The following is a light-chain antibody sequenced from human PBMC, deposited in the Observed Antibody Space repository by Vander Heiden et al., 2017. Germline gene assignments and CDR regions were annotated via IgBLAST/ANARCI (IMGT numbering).Light chain of an antibody. CDR2: DGT. J-gene: IGLJ2*01. Sequence: QSALTQPASASGSPGQSITISCTGTSSDVVTYNLVSWYRQDPGKAPKLIILDGTKRPSGISNRFSGSKSGNTASPTISGLQAGDEADYYCCSHAGSSTLDGVVGGGTKLTVL. CDR1: SSDVVTYNL. V-gene: IGLV2-23*01. CDR3: CSHAGSSTLDGV.